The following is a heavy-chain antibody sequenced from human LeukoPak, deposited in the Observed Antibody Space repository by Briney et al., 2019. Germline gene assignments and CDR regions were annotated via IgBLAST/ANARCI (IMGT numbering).Heavy chain of an antibody. Sequence: GGSLRLSCAASGFTVSSNYMSWVRQAPGKGLEWVSVIYSGGSTYYADSVKGRFTISRDNSKNTLYLQMNSLRTEDTAVYYCAKDLKFIAAASDYWGQGTLVTVSS. V-gene: IGHV3-66*01. CDR1: GFTVSSNY. CDR3: AKDLKFIAAASDY. J-gene: IGHJ4*02. CDR2: IYSGGST. D-gene: IGHD6-13*01.